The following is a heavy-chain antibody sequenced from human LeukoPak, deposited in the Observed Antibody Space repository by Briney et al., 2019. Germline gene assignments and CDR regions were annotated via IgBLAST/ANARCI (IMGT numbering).Heavy chain of an antibody. Sequence: SETLSLTCTVSGGSISSYHWSWIRQPPGKGLEWIGYIYYSGSTNYNPSLKSRVTISVDTSKNQFSLKLSSVTAADTAVYYCARVITLGFDYYYGMDVWGQGTTVTVSS. CDR2: IYYSGST. D-gene: IGHD3-16*01. CDR1: GGSISSYH. J-gene: IGHJ6*02. V-gene: IGHV4-59*01. CDR3: ARVITLGFDYYYGMDV.